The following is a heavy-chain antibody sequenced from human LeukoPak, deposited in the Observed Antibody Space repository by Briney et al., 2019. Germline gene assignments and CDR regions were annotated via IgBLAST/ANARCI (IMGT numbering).Heavy chain of an antibody. V-gene: IGHV3-23*01. D-gene: IGHD5-12*01. CDR1: EFTFSSYA. J-gene: IGHJ4*02. CDR2: ISNSGGRT. CDR3: AKSYNGYESKPDY. Sequence: GGSLRLSCAASEFTFSSYAMSWVRQAPGKGLEWVSSISNSGGRTFYTDSVKGRFTISRDNSKITLYLQMNSLRAEDTAVYYCAKSYNGYESKPDYWGQGTLVTVSS.